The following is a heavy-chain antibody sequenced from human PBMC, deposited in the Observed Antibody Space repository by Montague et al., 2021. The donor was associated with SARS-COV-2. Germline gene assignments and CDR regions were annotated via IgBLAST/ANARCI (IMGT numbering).Heavy chain of an antibody. J-gene: IGHJ4*02. D-gene: IGHD3-16*01. Sequence: SLRLSCATSGFTFSRNSMNWVRQAPGKGLEWVSTISSDTLHTFYAESVKGRFTISRDNAKNELYLQMNSLRAEEMAVYYCARGGEIDVWAPFGHWGQGTLVTVSS. V-gene: IGHV3-21*01. CDR2: ISSDTLHT. CDR3: ARGGEIDVWAPFGH. CDR1: GFTFSRNS.